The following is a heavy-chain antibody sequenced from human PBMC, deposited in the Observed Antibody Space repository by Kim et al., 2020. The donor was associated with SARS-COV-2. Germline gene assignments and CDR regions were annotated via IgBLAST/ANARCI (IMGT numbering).Heavy chain of an antibody. V-gene: IGHV4-31*02. D-gene: IGHD3-10*01. CDR3: ARVSGSGSSGYYYGMDV. J-gene: IGHJ6*02. Sequence: PKRRVTISVDTSKNQVSLKLSSVTAADTAVYYCARVSGSGSSGYYYGMDVWGQGTTVTVSS.